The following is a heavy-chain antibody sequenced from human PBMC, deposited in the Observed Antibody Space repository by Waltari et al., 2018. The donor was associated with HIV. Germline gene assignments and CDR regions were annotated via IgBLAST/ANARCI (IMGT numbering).Heavy chain of an antibody. Sequence: QVQLVESGGGVVQPGGSLRLSCAASGFTFSSYGMHWVRQAPGKGLEWVAFIRYDGSNKYYADSVKGRFTISRDNSKNTLYLQMNSLRAEDTAVYYCAKAQTPSIAAPGPKDYWGQGTLVTVSS. J-gene: IGHJ4*02. V-gene: IGHV3-30*02. CDR1: GFTFSSYG. CDR3: AKAQTPSIAAPGPKDY. CDR2: IRYDGSNK. D-gene: IGHD6-6*01.